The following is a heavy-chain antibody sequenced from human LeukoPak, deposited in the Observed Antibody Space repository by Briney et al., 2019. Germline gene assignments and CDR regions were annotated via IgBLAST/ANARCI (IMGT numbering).Heavy chain of an antibody. V-gene: IGHV3-7*03. CDR2: IKQDGSEK. J-gene: IGHJ5*02. CDR1: GFTFSSYA. CDR3: ARDGQVGATAVWFDP. Sequence: EAGGSLRLSCAASGFTFSSYAMSWVRQAPGKGLEWVANIKQDGSEKYYVDSVKGRFTISRDNAKNSLYLQMNSLRAEDTAVYYCARDGQVGATAVWFDPWGQGTLVTVSS. D-gene: IGHD1-26*01.